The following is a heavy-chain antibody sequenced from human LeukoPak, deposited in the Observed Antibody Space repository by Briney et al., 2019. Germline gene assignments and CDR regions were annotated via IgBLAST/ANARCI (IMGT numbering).Heavy chain of an antibody. J-gene: IGHJ4*02. CDR2: INPSGGST. D-gene: IGHD6-19*01. CDR1: GYTFTSYY. CDR3: ARSSKVAVAGTQLFDY. V-gene: IGHV1-46*01. Sequence: ASVKVSCKASGYTFTSYYMHWVRQAPGQGLEWMGIINPSGGSTSYAQKFQGRVTMTRDTSTSTVYMELSSLRSEDTAVYYCARSSKVAVAGTQLFDYWGQGTLVTVFS.